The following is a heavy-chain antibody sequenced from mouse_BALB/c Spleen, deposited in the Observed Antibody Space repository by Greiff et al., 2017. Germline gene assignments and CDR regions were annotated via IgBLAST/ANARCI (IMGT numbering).Heavy chain of an antibody. D-gene: IGHD3-2*02. V-gene: IGHV8-11*01. CDR1: GFSLSTYGIG. J-gene: IGHJ2*01. CDR2: IWWNDNK. Sequence: QVTLKESGPGILQPSQTLSLTCSFSGFSLSTYGIGVGWIRQPSGKGLEWLAHIWWNDNKYYNTALKSRLTISKDTSNNQVFLKIASVDTADTATYYCARIAQGYYFDYWGQGTTLTVSS. CDR3: ARIAQGYYFDY.